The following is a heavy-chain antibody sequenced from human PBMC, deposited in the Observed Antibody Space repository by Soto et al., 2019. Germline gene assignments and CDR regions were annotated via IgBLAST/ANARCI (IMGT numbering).Heavy chain of an antibody. CDR2: VYYTGDT. V-gene: IGHV4-59*08. D-gene: IGHD4-17*01. CDR1: SGPDRSHN. CDR3: VRQGIDYLHGLVDV. Sequence: QVQLQQSGPRLVKPSETLSLTCTVSSGPDRSHNWGWIRQPPGRGLEWIGYVYYTGDTAYNPSLSGRVTISADTSTTDISLTLPSVTAADSAFYYCVRQGIDYLHGLVDVWGQGTTVSVSS. J-gene: IGHJ6*02.